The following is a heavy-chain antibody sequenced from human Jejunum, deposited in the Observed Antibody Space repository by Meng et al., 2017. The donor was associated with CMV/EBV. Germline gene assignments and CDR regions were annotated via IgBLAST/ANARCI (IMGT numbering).Heavy chain of an antibody. CDR1: GYSIGGYY. CDR2: IDYSGTT. V-gene: IGHV4-59*01. CDR3: ARGWGTTSPWDY. D-gene: IGHD3-16*01. Sequence: SNVSGYSIGGYYLNGIRQPPGKGLEWIENIDYSGTTKYNPSLQSGVTISVDPSKSQFSLKLGSVSAADTALYYWARGWGTTSPWDYWGQGMLVTVS. J-gene: IGHJ4*02.